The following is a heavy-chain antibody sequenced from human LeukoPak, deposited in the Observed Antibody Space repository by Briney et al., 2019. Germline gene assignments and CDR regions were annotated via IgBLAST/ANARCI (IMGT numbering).Heavy chain of an antibody. CDR3: AREQPTMTVVDEYYFDY. CDR1: GYTFTSYG. V-gene: IGHV1-18*01. Sequence: ASVKVSCKASGYTFTSYGISWVRQAPGQGLEWMGWISAYNGNTNYAQKLQGRVTMTTDTSTSTAYMELRSLRSDDTAVYYCAREQPTMTVVDEYYFDYWGQGTLVTVSS. CDR2: ISAYNGNT. J-gene: IGHJ4*02. D-gene: IGHD3-22*01.